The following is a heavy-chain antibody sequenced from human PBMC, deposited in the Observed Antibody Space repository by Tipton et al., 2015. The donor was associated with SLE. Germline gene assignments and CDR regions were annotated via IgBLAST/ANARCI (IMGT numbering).Heavy chain of an antibody. D-gene: IGHD2-2*01. V-gene: IGHV4-59*01. CDR1: GGSFSGYY. J-gene: IGHJ6*02. CDR2: IYYSGST. Sequence: TLSPTCAVYGGSFSGYYWSWIRQPPGKGLEWIGYIYYSGSTNYNPSLKSRVTISVDTSKNQFSLKLSSVTAADTAVYYCARGPAASYYYYYGMDVWGQGTTVTVSS. CDR3: ARGPAASYYYYYGMDV.